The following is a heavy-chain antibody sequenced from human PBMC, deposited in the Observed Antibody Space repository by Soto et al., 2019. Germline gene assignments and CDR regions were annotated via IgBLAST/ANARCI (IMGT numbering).Heavy chain of an antibody. D-gene: IGHD6-13*01. CDR3: ASFQQQLDEYYFDY. CDR2: IYYTGNA. Sequence: PSETLSLTCTVSGDSLTSHSYYWTWVRQPPGKGLEWIGNIYYTGNANYNPSLTGRVTLSVDTSRNQFSLKLSSVTAADTAVYYCASFQQQLDEYYFDYWGQGTLVTVSS. CDR1: GDSLTSHSYY. J-gene: IGHJ4*02. V-gene: IGHV4-61*01.